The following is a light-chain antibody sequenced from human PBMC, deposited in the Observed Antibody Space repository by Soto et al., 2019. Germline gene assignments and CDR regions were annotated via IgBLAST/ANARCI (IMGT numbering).Light chain of an antibody. CDR2: GAS. J-gene: IGKJ2*01. Sequence: EIVLTQSPGTLSLSPGDRATLSCRASQSVSSSDLAWYQQKPGQAPRLLIYGASTRATGIPDRFSGSGSGTDFTLTISRLEPEDFAVYYCQQYDGSPLYTFCQGTKLEIK. V-gene: IGKV3-20*01. CDR3: QQYDGSPLYT. CDR1: QSVSSSD.